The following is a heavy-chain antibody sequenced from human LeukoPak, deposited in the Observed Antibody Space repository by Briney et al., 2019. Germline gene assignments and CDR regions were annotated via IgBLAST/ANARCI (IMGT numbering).Heavy chain of an antibody. CDR2: ISYDGSNK. CDR3: AKTYGDSFFDY. J-gene: IGHJ4*02. D-gene: IGHD4-17*01. CDR1: GFTFSSYG. Sequence: QPGGSLRLSCAASGFTFSSYGMHWVRQAPGKGLEWVAVISYDGSNKYYADSVKGRFTISRDNSKNTLYLQMNSLRAEDTAVYYCAKTYGDSFFDYWGQGTLATVSS. V-gene: IGHV3-30*18.